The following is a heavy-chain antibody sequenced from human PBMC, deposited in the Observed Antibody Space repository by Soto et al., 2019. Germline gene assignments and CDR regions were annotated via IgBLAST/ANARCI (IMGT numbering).Heavy chain of an antibody. CDR1: GGSISSGGYS. D-gene: IGHD1-1*01. Sequence: SETLSLTCAVSGGSISSGGYSWSWIRQPPGKGLEWIGYIYHSGSTYYNPSLKSRVTISVDRSKNQFSLKLSSVTAAGTAVYYWSRVHDSWGPGTLVPVSS. CDR3: SRVHDS. V-gene: IGHV4-30-2*01. CDR2: IYHSGST. J-gene: IGHJ4*02.